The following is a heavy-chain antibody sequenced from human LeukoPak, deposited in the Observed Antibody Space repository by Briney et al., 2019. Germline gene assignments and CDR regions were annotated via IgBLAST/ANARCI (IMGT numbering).Heavy chain of an antibody. CDR2: ISGSGVSV. Sequence: GGSLRLSCEGSGFPFGTYYMSWVRHAPGRGLEWVATISGSGVSVYYADSVKGRFTISRDNSKNTLYLHMNSLRAEDTAVYYCAKERAGYTNPYYFDYWGQGTLVTVSS. V-gene: IGHV3-23*01. J-gene: IGHJ4*02. CDR1: GFPFGTYY. D-gene: IGHD3-16*02. CDR3: AKERAGYTNPYYFDY.